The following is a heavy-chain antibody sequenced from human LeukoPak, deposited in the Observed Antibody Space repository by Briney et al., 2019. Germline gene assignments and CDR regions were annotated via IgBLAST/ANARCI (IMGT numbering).Heavy chain of an antibody. J-gene: IGHJ4*02. CDR1: GFTFSSYA. CDR3: AKDVGPVIHNFDY. V-gene: IGHV3-23*01. CDR2: ISGSGGST. Sequence: GGSLRLSCAASGFTFSSYAMSRVRQAPGKGLGWVSAISGSGGSTYYADSVKGRFTISRDNSKNTLYLQMNSLRAEDTAVYYCAKDVGPVIHNFDYWGQGTLVTVSS. D-gene: IGHD2-21*01.